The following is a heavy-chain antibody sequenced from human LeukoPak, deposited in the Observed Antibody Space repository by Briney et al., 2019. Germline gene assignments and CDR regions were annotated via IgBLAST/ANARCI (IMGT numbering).Heavy chain of an antibody. CDR1: GFTFSDYY. V-gene: IGHV3-11*06. CDR2: ISSSSSYI. CDR3: ARLAYCGGDCYSRAFDI. J-gene: IGHJ3*02. D-gene: IGHD2-21*02. Sequence: GGSLRLSCAASGFTFSDYYMSWIRQAPGKGLEWVSSISSSSSYIYYADSVKGRFTISRDNAKNSLYLQMNSLRAEDTAVYYCARLAYCGGDCYSRAFDIWGQGTMVTVSS.